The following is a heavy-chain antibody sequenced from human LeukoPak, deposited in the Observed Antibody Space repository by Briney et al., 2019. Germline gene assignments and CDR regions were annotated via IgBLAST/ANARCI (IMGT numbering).Heavy chain of an antibody. V-gene: IGHV4-39*07. CDR1: GGSISNRNHY. CDR3: ARGGDWFDP. CDR2: IYYSGST. J-gene: IGHJ5*02. Sequence: PSETLSLTCTVSGGSISNRNHYWGWIRQPPGKGLEWIGSIYYSGSTYYSPSLKSRVTISVDTSRNQFSLKVKSVTAEDTAVYYCARGGDWFDPWGQGTLVTVSS.